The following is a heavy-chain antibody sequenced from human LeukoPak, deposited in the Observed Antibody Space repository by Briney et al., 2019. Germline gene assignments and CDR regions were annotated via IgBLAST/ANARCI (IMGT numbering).Heavy chain of an antibody. Sequence: PGGSLRLSCAASGFTFSSYAMSWVRQAPGKGLEWVSYISSSSSTIYYADSVKGRFTISRDNAKNSLYLQMNSLRAEDTAVYYCARDARPIYDSSGYYYTNWGQGTLVTVSS. CDR2: ISSSSSTI. CDR1: GFTFSSYA. D-gene: IGHD3-22*01. V-gene: IGHV3-48*04. J-gene: IGHJ4*02. CDR3: ARDARPIYDSSGYYYTN.